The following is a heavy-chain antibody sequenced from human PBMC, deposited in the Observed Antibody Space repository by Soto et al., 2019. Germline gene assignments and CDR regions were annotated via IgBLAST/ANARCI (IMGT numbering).Heavy chain of an antibody. J-gene: IGHJ2*01. D-gene: IGHD2-15*01. CDR1: GYTFTSYG. Sequence: QVQLVQSGAEVKKPGASVKVSCKASGYTFTSYGISWVRQAPGQGLEWMGWISAYNGNTNYAQKREGRVTMTTDTTTSTAYMELRSLRSDGAAVYYCARVVDDWYFDLWGRGTLVTVSS. CDR3: ARVVDDWYFDL. V-gene: IGHV1-18*01. CDR2: ISAYNGNT.